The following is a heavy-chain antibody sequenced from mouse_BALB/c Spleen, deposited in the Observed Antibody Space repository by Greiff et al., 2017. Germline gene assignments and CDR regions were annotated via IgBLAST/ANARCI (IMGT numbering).Heavy chain of an antibody. D-gene: IGHD2-4*01. CDR2: ISYDGSN. CDR3: ARDDYDPAWFAY. J-gene: IGHJ3*01. Sequence: EVHLVESGPGLVKPSQSLSLTCSVTGYSITSGYYWNWIRQFPGNKLEWMGYISYDGSNNYNPSLKNRISITRDTSKNQFFLKLNSVTTEDTATYYCARDDYDPAWFAYWGQGTLVTVSA. CDR1: GYSITSGYY. V-gene: IGHV3-6*02.